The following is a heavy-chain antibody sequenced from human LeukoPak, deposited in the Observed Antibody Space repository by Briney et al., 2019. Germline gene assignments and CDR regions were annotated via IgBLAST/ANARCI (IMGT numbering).Heavy chain of an antibody. V-gene: IGHV4-38-2*02. CDR2: IYHIGST. CDR3: ARDNGRYDILTGYLAARWGIDH. D-gene: IGHD3-9*01. Sequence: SETLSLTCAVYGGSFSGYYWGWIRQPPGKGLEGIGSIYHIGSTYYNPSPKSRVTLSVDTSTNPFSLKLSSVTPAHTAVYYCARDNGRYDILTGYLAARWGIDHWGQGTLVTVSS. CDR1: GGSFSGYY. J-gene: IGHJ4*02.